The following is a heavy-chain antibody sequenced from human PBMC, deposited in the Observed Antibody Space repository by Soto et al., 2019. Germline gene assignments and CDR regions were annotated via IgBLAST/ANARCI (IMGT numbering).Heavy chain of an antibody. J-gene: IGHJ4*02. CDR3: ARDSIAAAGTDY. CDR2: IIPLFGTT. Sequence: GASVKVSCKATGGTFSSYTIAWVRRAPGQGLARMGEIIPLFGTTNYVEKFQGRLTITADASTSTAYMELSSLRSEDTAMYYCARDSIAAAGTDYWGQGTLVTVPQ. CDR1: GGTFSSYT. D-gene: IGHD6-13*01. V-gene: IGHV1-69*13.